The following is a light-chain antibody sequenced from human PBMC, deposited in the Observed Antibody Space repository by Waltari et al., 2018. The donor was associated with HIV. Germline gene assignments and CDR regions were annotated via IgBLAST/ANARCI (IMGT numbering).Light chain of an antibody. J-gene: IGKJ2*01. V-gene: IGKV3-20*01. CDR3: QQYGSSPYT. CDR1: QSGDSNY. Sequence: IVLTQSPRTLSLSPGEGATLPCRASQSGDSNYLAWYQQKPGQAPRLLIYGASSRATGIPDRFSGSGSGTDFTLTISRLEPEDSAVYYCQQYGSSPYTFGQGTKLEI. CDR2: GAS.